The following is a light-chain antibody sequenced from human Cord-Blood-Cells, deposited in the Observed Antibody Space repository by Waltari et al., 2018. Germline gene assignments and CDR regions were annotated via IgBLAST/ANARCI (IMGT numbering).Light chain of an antibody. CDR2: DAS. Sequence: ELVLTQSPATLSLSPGEGAPLSCRASQSVSSYLAWYQQKPGQAPRLLIYDASNRATGIPARFSGSGSGTDFTLTISSLEPEDFAVYYCQQRSNWPRTFGQGTKLEIK. J-gene: IGKJ2*01. V-gene: IGKV3-11*01. CDR3: QQRSNWPRT. CDR1: QSVSSY.